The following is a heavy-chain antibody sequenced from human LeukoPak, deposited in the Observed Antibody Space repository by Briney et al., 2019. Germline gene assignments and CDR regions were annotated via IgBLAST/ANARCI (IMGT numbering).Heavy chain of an antibody. CDR2: ISSSSSYR. D-gene: IGHD3-10*01. J-gene: IGHJ3*02. Sequence: GALRLSCAASGFTFSSYYMNWVRQAPGKGLEWVSSISSSSSYRSYADSVKGRFTISRDNAKNSLYLQMNSLKAEDTAVYYCAKTNAGAYYPDAFDIWGQGTMVTVSS. V-gene: IGHV3-21*04. CDR3: AKTNAGAYYPDAFDI. CDR1: GFTFSSYY.